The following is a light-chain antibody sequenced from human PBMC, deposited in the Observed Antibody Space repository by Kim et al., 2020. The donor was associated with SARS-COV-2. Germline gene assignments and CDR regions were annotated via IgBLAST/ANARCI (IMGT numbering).Light chain of an antibody. V-gene: IGKV3-11*01. Sequence: TGDRATLSCRASQNGYNYVAWYQQRPGQSTRLLIFDVSSRAPGIAGRCSGSGSGTDFTLTSTSLEDEDFAIYYWQQSSRRVTFGQGTRVEIK. CDR2: DVS. CDR1: QNGYNY. CDR3: QQSSRRVT. J-gene: IGKJ5*01.